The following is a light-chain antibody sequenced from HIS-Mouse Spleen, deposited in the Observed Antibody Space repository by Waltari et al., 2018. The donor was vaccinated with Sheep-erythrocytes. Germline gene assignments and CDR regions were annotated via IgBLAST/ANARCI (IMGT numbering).Light chain of an antibody. CDR1: SSDVGGYNY. Sequence: SAPPQPRSVSGSPGPSVTISCTGTSSDVGGYNYFSWYQQHPGKAPKLMIYDVSKRPSGVPDRFSGSKSGNTASLTISGLQAEDEADYYCCSYAGSYNHVFATGTKVTVL. J-gene: IGLJ1*01. CDR2: DVS. CDR3: CSYAGSYNHV. V-gene: IGLV2-11*01.